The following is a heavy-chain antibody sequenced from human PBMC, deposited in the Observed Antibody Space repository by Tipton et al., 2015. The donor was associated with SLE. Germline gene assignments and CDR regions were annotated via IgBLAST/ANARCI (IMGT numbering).Heavy chain of an antibody. J-gene: IGHJ6*02. CDR2: IRYDGSNK. CDR1: GFTFSSYG. CDR3: ACSSTKRCGMDV. D-gene: IGHD2-2*01. V-gene: IGHV3-30*02. Sequence: SGFTFSSYGMHWVRQAPGKGLEWVAFIRYDGSNKYYADSVKGRFTISRDNSKNTLYLQMNSLRAEDTAVYYCACSSTKRCGMDVWGQGTTVTVSS.